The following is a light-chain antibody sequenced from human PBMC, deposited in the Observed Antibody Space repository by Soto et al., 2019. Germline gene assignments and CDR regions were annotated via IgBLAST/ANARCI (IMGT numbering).Light chain of an antibody. CDR2: DVS. CDR1: SSDVGAYNY. Sequence: QSALTQPASVSGSPGQSITISCAGTSSDVGAYNYVSWFQQHPGKVPKLIKYDVSDRPSGVSDRFSGSKSGNTASLTISGLQAEDEADYYCGSYTTSNTMIFGGGTKVTVL. V-gene: IGLV2-14*01. CDR3: GSYTTSNTMI. J-gene: IGLJ2*01.